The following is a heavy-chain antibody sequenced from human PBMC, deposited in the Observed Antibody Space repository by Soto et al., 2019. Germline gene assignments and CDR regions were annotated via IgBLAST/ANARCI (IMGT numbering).Heavy chain of an antibody. CDR1: GGSVSSGSYY. CDR3: ARVGGFGELNYFDY. J-gene: IGHJ4*02. D-gene: IGHD3-10*01. V-gene: IGHV4-61*01. CDR2: IYYSGST. Sequence: XGTLSLTCTVSGGSVSSGSYYWSWIRQPPGKGLEWIGYIYYSGSTNYNPSLKSRVTMSVDTSKNQFSLKLSSVTAADTAVYYCARVGGFGELNYFDYWGQGTLVTVSS.